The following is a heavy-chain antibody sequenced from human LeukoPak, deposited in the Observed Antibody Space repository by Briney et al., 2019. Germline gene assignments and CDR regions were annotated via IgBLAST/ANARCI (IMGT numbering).Heavy chain of an antibody. D-gene: IGHD3-22*01. CDR3: ARKGLDSSGYYLDY. J-gene: IGHJ4*02. CDR2: INHSGST. V-gene: IGHV4-39*07. CDR1: GGSINNRKYY. Sequence: SETLSLTCTVSGGSINNRKYYWSWIRQPPGKGLEWIGEINHSGSTNYNPSLKSRVTISVDTSKNQFSLKLSSVTAADTAVYYCARKGLDSSGYYLDYWGQGTLVTVSS.